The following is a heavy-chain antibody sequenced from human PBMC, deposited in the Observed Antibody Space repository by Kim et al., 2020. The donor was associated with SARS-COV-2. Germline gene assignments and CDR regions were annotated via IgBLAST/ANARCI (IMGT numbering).Heavy chain of an antibody. J-gene: IGHJ6*02. CDR3: ARVTTHYYGMDV. V-gene: IGHV4-59*01. D-gene: IGHD4-17*01. Sequence: NYNPYPKRRVTISTDTSNNQFSLKLSSVTAADTAVYYCARVTTHYYGMDVWGPGTTVTVSS.